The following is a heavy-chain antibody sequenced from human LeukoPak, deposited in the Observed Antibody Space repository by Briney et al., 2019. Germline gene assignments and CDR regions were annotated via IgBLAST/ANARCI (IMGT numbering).Heavy chain of an antibody. V-gene: IGHV3-74*01. J-gene: IGHJ5*02. Sequence: PGGSLRLSCAASGFTFNDYWMHWVRQAPGQGLVWVSRINTDGSRIYYADSVKGRFTISRDNAKNTLYLQMNSLRAEDTAVYYCAKDGLTIFGVVAPIRWFDPWGQGTLVTVSS. D-gene: IGHD3-3*01. CDR1: GFTFNDYW. CDR3: AKDGLTIFGVVAPIRWFDP. CDR2: INTDGSRI.